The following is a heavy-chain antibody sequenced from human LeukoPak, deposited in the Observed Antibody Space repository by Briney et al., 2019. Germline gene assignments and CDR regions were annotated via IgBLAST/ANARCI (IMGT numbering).Heavy chain of an antibody. V-gene: IGHV3-15*01. CDR2: IKSKTDGGTT. J-gene: IGHJ3*02. D-gene: IGHD2-2*01. CDR1: GFTFSNAW. Sequence: GGSLRLSCAASGFTFSNAWMSWVRQAPGKGLEWVGRIKSKTDGGTTDYAAPVKGRFTISRDDSKNTLYLQMNSLKTEDTAVYYCTTVVVVPAAYDAFDTWGQGTMVTVSS. CDR3: TTVVVVPAAYDAFDT.